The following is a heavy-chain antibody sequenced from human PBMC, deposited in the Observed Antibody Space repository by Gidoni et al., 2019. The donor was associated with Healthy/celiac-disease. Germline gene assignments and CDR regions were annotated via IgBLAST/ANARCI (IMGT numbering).Heavy chain of an antibody. J-gene: IGHJ6*02. D-gene: IGHD4-17*01. CDR3: TRLDYGDYVYYYYGMDV. CDR2: IRSKANSYAT. V-gene: IGHV3-73*02. CDR1: GLPVSGYA. Sequence: EVQLVESGGGLVQPGGTRTLPCAASGLPVSGYAGPWVRKASGQGLERVVRIRSKANSYATAYAAAVKGRLTISRDDSKNTAYRQMNSLKTEDTAVYYCTRLDYGDYVYYYYGMDVWGQGTTVTVSS.